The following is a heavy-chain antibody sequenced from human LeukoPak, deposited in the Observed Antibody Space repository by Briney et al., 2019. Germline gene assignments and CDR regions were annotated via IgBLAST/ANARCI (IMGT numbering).Heavy chain of an antibody. V-gene: IGHV4-59*02. CDR3: AGDGSGDGAFDI. CDR1: GGSVSGYY. Sequence: PSETLSLTCTVSGGSVSGYYWSWIRQPPGKGLQWIGYIHYSGSTNYNPSLKSRLTISVDTSKNQFSLKLTSVTAADTAVYYCAGDGSGDGAFDIWGQGTMVTVSS. CDR2: IHYSGST. J-gene: IGHJ3*02. D-gene: IGHD5-12*01.